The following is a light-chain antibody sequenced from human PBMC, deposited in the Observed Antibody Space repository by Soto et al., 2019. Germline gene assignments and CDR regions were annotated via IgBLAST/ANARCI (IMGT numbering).Light chain of an antibody. Sequence: LSPAPVSLSLVERATXSCRASHSFRSRLAWYQQKPGQGPRLLIYGAYTRASGVPPRFSGSGSGTEFTLTISRLEPEDFVVYYCQQYCSSPWMFGQGTKVDI. V-gene: IGKV3-20*01. CDR2: GAY. CDR1: HSFRSR. CDR3: QQYCSSPWM. J-gene: IGKJ1*01.